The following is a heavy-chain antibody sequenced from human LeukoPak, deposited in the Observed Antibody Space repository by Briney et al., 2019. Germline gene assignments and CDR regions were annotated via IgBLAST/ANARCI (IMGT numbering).Heavy chain of an antibody. V-gene: IGHV3-11*06. J-gene: IGHJ4*02. CDR2: ISSSSSYT. D-gene: IGHD3-3*01. CDR1: GFTFSDYY. Sequence: GGSLRLSCAASGFTFSDYYMSWIRQPPGKGLEWVSYISSSSSYTNYADSVKGRFTISSDNAKNSLYLQRNSLRAEDTAVYYCARDGESRFLECPTFWGQGTLVTVSS. CDR3: ARDGESRFLECPTF.